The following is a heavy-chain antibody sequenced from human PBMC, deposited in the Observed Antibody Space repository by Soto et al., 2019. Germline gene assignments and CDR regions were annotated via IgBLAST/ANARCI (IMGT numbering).Heavy chain of an antibody. CDR3: AKDASRGVVITYYGMDV. CDR2: ISWNSGSI. V-gene: IGHV3-9*01. D-gene: IGHD3-3*01. CDR1: GFTXSSYA. Sequence: PXGSLRLSCAASGFTXSSYAMHWVRQAPGKGLEWVSGISWNSGSIGYADSVKGRFTISRDNAKNSLYLQMNSLRAEDTALYYYAKDASRGVVITYYGMDVWGQGTTVTVSS. J-gene: IGHJ6*02.